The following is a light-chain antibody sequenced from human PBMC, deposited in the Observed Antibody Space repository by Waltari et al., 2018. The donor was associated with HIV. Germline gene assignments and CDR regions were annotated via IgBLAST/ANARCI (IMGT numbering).Light chain of an antibody. Sequence: DVVMTQSPLSLPVNLGQPASIACRSTQSLLYSDGDTYLNWFHQRPGQSPRRRSYKVSNRDSGVPDRFSGSGSGTDFTLKISRVEAEDVGVYYCMQGTHWPPTFGGGTKVEIK. CDR2: KVS. CDR1: QSLLYSDGDTY. CDR3: MQGTHWPPT. V-gene: IGKV2-30*01. J-gene: IGKJ4*02.